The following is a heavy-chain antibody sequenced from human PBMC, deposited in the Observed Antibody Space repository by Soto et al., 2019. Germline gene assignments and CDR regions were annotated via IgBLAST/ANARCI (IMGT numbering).Heavy chain of an antibody. CDR1: GYSFTTYG. V-gene: IGHV1-18*01. J-gene: IGHJ6*03. Sequence: ASVKVSCKASGYSFTTYGFTWVRQAPGQGLEWMGWISAYNGNTNYAQKFQGRVTMTTDTSTGTAYMELRSLRSDDTAVYYCARDPANEIPNTYYYYYMDVWGKGTTVTVSS. CDR3: ARDPANEIPNTYYYYYMDV. CDR2: ISAYNGNT. D-gene: IGHD1-1*01.